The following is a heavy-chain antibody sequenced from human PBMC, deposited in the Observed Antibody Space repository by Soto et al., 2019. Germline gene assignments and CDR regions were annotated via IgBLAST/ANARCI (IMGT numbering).Heavy chain of an antibody. CDR2: IYPGYSNP. CDR3: ASRTGQGSNDASDI. D-gene: IGHD3-9*01. J-gene: IGHJ3*02. Sequence: PGESLKISCKGSGYSFTNYWIGWVRQMPGKGLEGMGIIYPGYSNPRYSPSFQGQVTISADKSISTAYLQWSTMKDSATATYYCASRTGQGSNDASDIWGQGTMATVS. V-gene: IGHV5-51*01. CDR1: GYSFTNYW.